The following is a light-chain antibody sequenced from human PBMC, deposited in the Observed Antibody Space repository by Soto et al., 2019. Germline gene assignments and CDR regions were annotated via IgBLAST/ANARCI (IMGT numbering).Light chain of an antibody. J-gene: IGLJ3*02. V-gene: IGLV2-14*01. CDR3: SSYTSSGTWV. Sequence: QSALTQPASVSGSPGQSITISCTGTSSDVGAYNYVSWYQQHPGKAPKLMIYEVSNRPSGVSNRFSGSKSGNTASLTISGLQAEDEADYYCSSYTSSGTWVFGGGIKLTVL. CDR1: SSDVGAYNY. CDR2: EVS.